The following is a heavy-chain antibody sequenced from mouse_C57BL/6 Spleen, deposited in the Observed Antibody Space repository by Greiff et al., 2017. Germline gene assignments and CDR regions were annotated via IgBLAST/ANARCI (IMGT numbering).Heavy chain of an antibody. CDR3: ARRLRDAMDY. CDR1: GYTFTSYS. Sequence: VQLLQSGAELVKPGASVKMSCTASGYTFTSYSITWVHQRPGQGLEWLGDICPGGGSTNYNEQFKSLGTLTVDTSYSTAYMQLSSLTSETSAVYYCARRLRDAMDYWGQGTSVTVSS. V-gene: IGHV1-55*01. J-gene: IGHJ4*01. CDR2: ICPGGGST.